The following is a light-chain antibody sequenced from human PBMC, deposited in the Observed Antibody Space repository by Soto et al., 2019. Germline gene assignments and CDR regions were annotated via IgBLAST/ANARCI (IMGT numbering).Light chain of an antibody. CDR2: GAS. CDR3: QQYNNWPALYT. J-gene: IGKJ2*01. Sequence: EIVMTQSPATLSVSPGERATLSCRASQSVSSNFAWYQQKPGQAPRLLIYGASTRATGIPARFSGSGSGTEFTLTISSLLSEDFAVYYCQQYNNWPALYTFGQGTKLEIK. CDR1: QSVSSN. V-gene: IGKV3-15*01.